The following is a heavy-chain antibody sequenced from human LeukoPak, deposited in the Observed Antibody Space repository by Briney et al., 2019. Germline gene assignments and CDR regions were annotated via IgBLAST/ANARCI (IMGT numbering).Heavy chain of an antibody. CDR3: GKDRGRLLTTIFV. CDR1: GFTFSSYA. CDR2: ISYDGSNK. J-gene: IGHJ4*02. D-gene: IGHD3-3*01. V-gene: IGHV3-30-3*01. Sequence: GGSLRLSCAASGFTFSSYAMHWVRQAPGKGLEWVAVISYDGSNKYYADSVKGRFTISRDNSKNTLYLQMNSLRAEDTAVYYCGKDRGRLLTTIFVWGQGTLVTVSS.